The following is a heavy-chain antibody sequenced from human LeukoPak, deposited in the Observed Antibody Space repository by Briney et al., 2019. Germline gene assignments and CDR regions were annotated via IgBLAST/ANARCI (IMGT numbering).Heavy chain of an antibody. CDR2: IYYSGST. CDR1: GGSISSYY. Sequence: TSETLSLTCTVSGGSISSYYWSWIRQPPGKGLEWIGYIYYSGSTNYNPSLKSRVTISVDTSKNQFSLKLSSVTAADTAVYYCARADIVKGCAFDIWGQGTMVTVSS. V-gene: IGHV4-59*01. CDR3: ARADIVKGCAFDI. D-gene: IGHD2-15*01. J-gene: IGHJ3*02.